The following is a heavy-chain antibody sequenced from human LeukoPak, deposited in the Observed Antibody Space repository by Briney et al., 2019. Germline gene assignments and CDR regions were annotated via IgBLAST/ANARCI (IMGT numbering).Heavy chain of an antibody. CDR2: IYYSGNT. J-gene: IGHJ4*02. CDR3: ARQGDGGRAYDH. V-gene: IGHV4-39*01. Sequence: SETLSLTCSVSGGSISSSSYYWGWIRQPPGKGLEWIGSIYYSGNTYNNPSLKSRVTISVDTSKNQLSLKLTSVTAAGTAVYYCARQGDGGRAYDHWGQGILVTVSS. D-gene: IGHD4-23*01. CDR1: GGSISSSSYY.